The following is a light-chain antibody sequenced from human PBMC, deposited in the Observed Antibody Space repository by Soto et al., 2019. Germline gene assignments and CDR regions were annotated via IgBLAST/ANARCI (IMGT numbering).Light chain of an antibody. V-gene: IGKV3-20*01. CDR1: QSVSSSY. CDR2: GAS. CDR3: PQYGSSPWT. Sequence: EIVLTQSPGTLSLSPGERATLSCRASQSVSSSYLAWYQQRPGQAPRLLIYGASSRATDIPDRFSGSGSGTDFTLTISRLEPEDFAVYYCPQYGSSPWTFGQGTKVEIK. J-gene: IGKJ1*01.